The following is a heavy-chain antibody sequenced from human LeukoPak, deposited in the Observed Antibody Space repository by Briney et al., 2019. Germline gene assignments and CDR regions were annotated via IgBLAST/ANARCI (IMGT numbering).Heavy chain of an antibody. CDR1: GFTFSSYW. Sequence: PGGSLRLSCAASGFTFSSYWMSWVRQAPGKGLEWVANIKQDGSEKYYVDSVKGRFTISRDNAKNSLHLQMNSLRAEDTAVYYCASPSGYSYVSSFDYWGQGTLVTVSS. D-gene: IGHD5-18*01. CDR3: ASPSGYSYVSSFDY. J-gene: IGHJ4*02. CDR2: IKQDGSEK. V-gene: IGHV3-7*01.